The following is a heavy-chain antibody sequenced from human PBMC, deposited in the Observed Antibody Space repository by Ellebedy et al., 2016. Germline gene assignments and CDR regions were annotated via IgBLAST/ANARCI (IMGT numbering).Heavy chain of an antibody. CDR3: ARFGYSGYDLGY. CDR1: GGTFSSYA. V-gene: IGHV1-2*02. CDR2: IIPNSGGT. J-gene: IGHJ4*02. D-gene: IGHD5-12*01. Sequence: ASVKVSCXASGGTFSSYAISWVRQAPGQGLEWMGGIIPNSGGTNYAQKFQGRVTMTRDTSISTAYMELSRLRSDDTAVYYCARFGYSGYDLGYWGQGTLVTVSS.